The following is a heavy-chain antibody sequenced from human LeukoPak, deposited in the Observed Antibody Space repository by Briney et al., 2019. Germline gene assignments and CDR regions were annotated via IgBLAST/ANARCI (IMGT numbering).Heavy chain of an antibody. D-gene: IGHD2-15*01. CDR1: GGSFSGYY. V-gene: IGHV4-34*01. Sequence: PSGTLSLTCAVYGGSFSGYYWSWIRQPPGKGLEWIGEINHSGSTNYNPSLKSRVTISVDTSKNQFSLKLSSVTAADTAVYYCAREGYCSGGSCYSSWGQGTLVTVSS. J-gene: IGHJ4*02. CDR3: AREGYCSGGSCYSS. CDR2: INHSGST.